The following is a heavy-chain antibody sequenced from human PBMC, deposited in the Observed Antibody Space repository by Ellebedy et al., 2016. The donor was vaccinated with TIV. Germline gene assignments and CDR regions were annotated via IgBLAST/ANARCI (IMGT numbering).Heavy chain of an antibody. CDR1: GFIFSSHG. CDR2: LAYDGSNK. Sequence: PGGSLRLSCAASGFIFSSHGMHRVRLAPGKGLEWVASLAYDGSNKYYADSVKGRFSISRDNSKNTLYLHMNSLRAEDTAVYYCANHASGSVPLLSYWGQGTLVTVSS. J-gene: IGHJ4*02. D-gene: IGHD3-10*01. V-gene: IGHV3-30*18. CDR3: ANHASGSVPLLSY.